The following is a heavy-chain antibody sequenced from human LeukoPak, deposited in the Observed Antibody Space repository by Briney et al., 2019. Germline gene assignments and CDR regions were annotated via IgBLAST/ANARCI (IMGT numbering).Heavy chain of an antibody. CDR1: GGSISSYY. D-gene: IGHD2-15*01. J-gene: IGHJ3*02. Sequence: SETLSLTCTVSGGSISSYYWSWIRQPPGKGLEWIGYIYYSGSTNYNPSLKSRVTISVDTSKNQFSLKLSSVTAADTAVYYCARRGSRGYCSGGSCPGNAFDIWAKGQWSPSLQ. V-gene: IGHV4-59*08. CDR2: IYYSGST. CDR3: ARRGSRGYCSGGSCPGNAFDI.